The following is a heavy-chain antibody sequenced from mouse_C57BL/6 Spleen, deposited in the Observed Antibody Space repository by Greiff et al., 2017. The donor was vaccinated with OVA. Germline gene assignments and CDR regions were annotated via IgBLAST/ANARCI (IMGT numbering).Heavy chain of an antibody. CDR2: IWSGGST. V-gene: IGHV2-2*01. CDR1: GFSLTSYG. D-gene: IGHD1-1*01. CDR3: ASVPSYYYGSSPWYFDD. J-gene: IGHJ1*03. Sequence: QVQLQQSGPGLVQPSQSLSITCTVSGFSLTSYGVHWVRQSPGKGLEWLGVIWSGGSTDYYAAFISRLSLSKDNSKSQVFFKMNSLQADDTAIYYCASVPSYYYGSSPWYFDDWGTGTTVTVSS.